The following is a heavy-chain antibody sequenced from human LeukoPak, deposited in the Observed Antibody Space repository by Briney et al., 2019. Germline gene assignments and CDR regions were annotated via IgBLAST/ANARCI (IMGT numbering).Heavy chain of an antibody. V-gene: IGHV4-59*01. CDR3: ARGLWCGERRGYYYMDV. CDR1: GGSLSSYY. D-gene: IGHD3-10*01. Sequence: PSETLSLSCTVSGGSLSSYYWSWIRQPPVKGLGWIGDTYYSGSTNYNPSLKSQVPISVYTAKNQCSLKLSFVTAADTAVYYCARGLWCGERRGYYYMDVWGKGTTVTVSS. J-gene: IGHJ6*03. CDR2: TYYSGST.